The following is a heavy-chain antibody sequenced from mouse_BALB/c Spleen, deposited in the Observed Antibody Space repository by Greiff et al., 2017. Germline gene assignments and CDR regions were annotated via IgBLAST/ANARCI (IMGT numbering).Heavy chain of an antibody. Sequence: DVQLVESGGGLVKPGGSLKLSCAASGFTFSSYTMSWVRQTPEKRLEWVATISSGGSYTYYPDSVKGRFTISRDNAKNTLYLQMSSLKSEDTAMYYCTRDRGIYYGNYGAMDYWGQGTSVTVSS. J-gene: IGHJ4*01. CDR3: TRDRGIYYGNYGAMDY. D-gene: IGHD2-1*01. V-gene: IGHV5-6-4*01. CDR1: GFTFSSYT. CDR2: ISSGGSYT.